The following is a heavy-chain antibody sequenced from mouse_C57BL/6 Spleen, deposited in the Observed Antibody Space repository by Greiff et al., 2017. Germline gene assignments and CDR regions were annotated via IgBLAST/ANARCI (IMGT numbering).Heavy chain of an antibody. CDR2: INSDGGST. J-gene: IGHJ1*03. Sequence: DVKLVESGGGLVQPGESLKLSCESNEYEFPSHDMSWVRKTPEKRLELVAAINSDGGSTYYPDTMERRFIISRDNTKKTLYLQMSSLRSEDTALYYCARGGYYVGWYFDVWGTGTTVTVSS. V-gene: IGHV5-2*01. D-gene: IGHD2-3*01. CDR1: EYEFPSHD. CDR3: ARGGYYVGWYFDV.